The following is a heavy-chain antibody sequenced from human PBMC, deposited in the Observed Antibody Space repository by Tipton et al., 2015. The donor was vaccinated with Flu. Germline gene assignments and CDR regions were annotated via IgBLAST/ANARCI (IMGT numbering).Heavy chain of an antibody. CDR3: ARGRGYSYGYYPS. J-gene: IGHJ4*02. CDR2: IFHSGTT. V-gene: IGHV4-39*07. D-gene: IGHD5-18*01. Sequence: TLSLTCTVSGGSVSSSDFYWGWVRQPPGKGPEWIGSIFHSGTTYYDLSLQSRVTISVDTSKNQFSLKMKSVTVADTAVYYCARGRGYSYGYYPSWGQGTLVTVSS. CDR1: GGSVSSSDFY.